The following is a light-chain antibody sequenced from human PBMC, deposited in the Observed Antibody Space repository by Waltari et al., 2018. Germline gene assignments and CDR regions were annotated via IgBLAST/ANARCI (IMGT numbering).Light chain of an antibody. CDR1: QSISNY. J-gene: IGKJ2*01. CDR2: TAS. CDR3: QQSYSTPYT. V-gene: IGKV1-39*01. Sequence: DIQMTQSPSSLSASVGDRVTITCRASQSISNYLNWYQQKPGTAPKLLIYTASSLQSGVPLRFSGSGSGTDFTLTISSLQPEDFATYFCQQSYSTPYTFGQGTKVEIK.